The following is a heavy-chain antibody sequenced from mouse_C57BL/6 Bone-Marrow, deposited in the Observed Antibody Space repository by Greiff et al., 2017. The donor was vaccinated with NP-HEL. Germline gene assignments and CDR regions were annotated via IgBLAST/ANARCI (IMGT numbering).Heavy chain of an antibody. Sequence: EVKVVESGGGLVQPGGSLKLSCAASGFTFSDYGMAWVRQAPRKGPEWVAFISNLAYSIYYADTVTGRFTISRENAKNTLYLEMSSLRSEDTAMYYCARHYDYGWYFDVWGTGTTVTVSS. J-gene: IGHJ1*03. CDR2: ISNLAYSI. CDR3: ARHYDYGWYFDV. CDR1: GFTFSDYG. D-gene: IGHD2-4*01. V-gene: IGHV5-15*01.